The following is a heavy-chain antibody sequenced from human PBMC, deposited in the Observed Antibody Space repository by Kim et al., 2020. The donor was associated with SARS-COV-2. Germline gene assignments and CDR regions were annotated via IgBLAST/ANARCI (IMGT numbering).Heavy chain of an antibody. CDR1: GFPFSSYN. V-gene: IGHV3-48*02. CDR2: ISRSSTTI. J-gene: IGHJ6*02. CDR3: ALGLYYYYGVDV. Sequence: GGSLRLSCAASGFPFSSYNMNWVRQAPGKGLEWVSYISRSSTTIYYADSVKGRFTISRDNAKNSLYLQMTSLRDEDTAVYYCALGLYYYYGVDVWGQGTTGTV.